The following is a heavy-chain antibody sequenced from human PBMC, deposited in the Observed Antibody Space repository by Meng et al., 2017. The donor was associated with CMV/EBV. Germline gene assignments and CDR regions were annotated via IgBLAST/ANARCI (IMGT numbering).Heavy chain of an antibody. CDR2: FYNSET. CDR1: GVSISGHY. D-gene: IGHD1-14*01. Sequence: GSLRLSCIVSGVSISGHYWNWMRQSPGKGLEWIGYFYNSETNYNPSLRSRVTISVDTSQNQVSLRLSSVTSADTATYYCTRGTGPWGQGTLVTVSS. J-gene: IGHJ5*02. CDR3: TRGTGP. V-gene: IGHV4-59*11.